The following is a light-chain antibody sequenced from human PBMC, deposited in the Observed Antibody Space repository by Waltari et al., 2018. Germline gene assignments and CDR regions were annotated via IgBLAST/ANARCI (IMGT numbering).Light chain of an antibody. V-gene: IGKV1-5*01. CDR1: QTINNW. CDR3: QQYNSFSGT. J-gene: IGKJ1*01. CDR2: DVS. Sequence: DIQMAQSPSTLSASVGDKVPITCRASQTINNWLAWYQVKPGKAPKLLIYDVSTLDSGVPSRFSGSGSETQFTLTITSLQPDDFGSYYCQQYNSFSGTFGQGTKVEVK.